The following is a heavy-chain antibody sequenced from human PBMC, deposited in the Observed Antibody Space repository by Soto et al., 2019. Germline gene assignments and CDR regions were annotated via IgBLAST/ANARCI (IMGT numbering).Heavy chain of an antibody. V-gene: IGHV3-74*01. D-gene: IGHD3-10*01. CDR1: EFSFSRYW. J-gene: IGHJ6*01. Sequence: EVQLVESGGGLVQPGGSLRLSCAASEFSFSRYWMHWVRQAPGKGLMWVSRINSDGSGTDYADSVKGRFTISRDNAKNTLYLQMNSLRVEDTAVYYCARGWVNYGSGSYDVW. CDR3: ARGWVNYGSGSYDV. CDR2: INSDGSGT.